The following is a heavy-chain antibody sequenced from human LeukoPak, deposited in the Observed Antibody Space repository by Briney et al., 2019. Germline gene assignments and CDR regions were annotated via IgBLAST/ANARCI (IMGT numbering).Heavy chain of an antibody. CDR2: ISSSGSTI. D-gene: IGHD6-25*01. CDR3: AHPQGGMGPDY. CDR1: GFTFSSYA. V-gene: IGHV3-48*04. Sequence: GGSLRLSCAASGFTFSSYAMSWVRQAPGKGLEWVSYISSSGSTIYYADSVKGRFTISRDNAKNSLYLQMNSLRAEDTAVYYCAHPQGGMGPDYWGQGTLVTVSS. J-gene: IGHJ4*02.